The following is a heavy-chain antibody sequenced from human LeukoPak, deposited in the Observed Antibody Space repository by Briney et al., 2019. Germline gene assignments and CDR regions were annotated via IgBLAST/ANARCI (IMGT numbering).Heavy chain of an antibody. Sequence: SGGSLRLSCSASGFTFSSYAMHWVRQAPGKGLEYVSAISSNGGSTYYADSVKGRFTISRDNAKNTLYLQMNSLRAEDTAVYYCARTAYSDYSLGFWGQGTLVTVSS. J-gene: IGHJ4*02. CDR1: GFTFSSYA. V-gene: IGHV3-64*04. D-gene: IGHD5-12*01. CDR3: ARTAYSDYSLGF. CDR2: ISSNGGST.